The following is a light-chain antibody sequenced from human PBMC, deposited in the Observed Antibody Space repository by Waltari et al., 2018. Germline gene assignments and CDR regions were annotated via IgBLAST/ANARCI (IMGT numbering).Light chain of an antibody. Sequence: DIDMTQSPDSLAVSLGERAAINCNSTQTVLYSSNNKNYLAWYQQKPGQPPKLLIYWASTRESGVPDRFSGSGSGTHFTLTISSLQAEDVAVYYCQQYYSSVTFGGGTKVEIK. V-gene: IGKV4-1*01. CDR1: QTVLYSSNNKNY. CDR2: WAS. J-gene: IGKJ4*01. CDR3: QQYYSSVT.